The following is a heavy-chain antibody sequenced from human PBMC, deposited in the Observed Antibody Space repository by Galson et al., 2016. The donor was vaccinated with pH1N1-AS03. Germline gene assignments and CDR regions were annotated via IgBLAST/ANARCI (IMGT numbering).Heavy chain of an antibody. J-gene: IGHJ4*02. V-gene: IGHV4-34*01. Sequence: ETLSLTCALSGGSFSGYYWSWIRQSPGKGLEWIGEINDGGFAYHHPSLKSRVTMSVDTSKNLLSLRLRSVTAADTAVYFCARYGGYYARGKCPFADWGQGTLVTVSS. D-gene: IGHD2-15*01. CDR2: INDGGFA. CDR3: ARYGGYYARGKCPFAD. CDR1: GGSFSGYY.